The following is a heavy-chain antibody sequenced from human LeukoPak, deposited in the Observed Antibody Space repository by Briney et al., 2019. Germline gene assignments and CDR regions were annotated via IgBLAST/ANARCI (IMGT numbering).Heavy chain of an antibody. J-gene: IGHJ6*03. D-gene: IGHD2-2*01. Sequence: KASETLSLTCAVYGGSFSGYYWSWIRQPPGKGLEWIGEINHSGSTNYNPSLKSRVTISVDTSKNQFSLKLSSVTAADTAVYYYASPYCSSTSCYGGWHYMDVWGKGTTVTISS. V-gene: IGHV4-34*01. CDR1: GGSFSGYY. CDR2: INHSGST. CDR3: ASPYCSSTSCYGGWHYMDV.